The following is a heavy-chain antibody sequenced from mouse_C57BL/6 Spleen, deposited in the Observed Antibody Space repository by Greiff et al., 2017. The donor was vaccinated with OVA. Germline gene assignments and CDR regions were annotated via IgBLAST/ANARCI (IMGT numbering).Heavy chain of an antibody. CDR1: GYSITSGYY. Sequence: VQLQQSGPGLVKPSQSLSLTCSVTGYSITSGYYWNWIRQFPGNKLEWMGYISYDGSNNYNPSLKNRISITRDTSKNQFFLKLNSVTTEDTATYYCARDDSSGGAMDYWGQGTSVTVSS. J-gene: IGHJ4*01. D-gene: IGHD3-2*02. V-gene: IGHV3-6*01. CDR3: ARDDSSGGAMDY. CDR2: ISYDGSN.